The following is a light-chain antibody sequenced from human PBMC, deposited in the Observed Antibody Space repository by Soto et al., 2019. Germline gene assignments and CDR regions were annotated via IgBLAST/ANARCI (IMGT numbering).Light chain of an antibody. V-gene: IGKV1-39*01. CDR1: QSISSS. CDR2: GVS. J-gene: IGKJ5*01. Sequence: PSSLSSSVGDKVTITCRASQSISSSLNWYQQKSGKAPNLLIYGVSRLQGGVPSRFSGSGSGTDFTLSISSLQPEDFATYYCQQSYTAPSITFGQGTRLEIK. CDR3: QQSYTAPSIT.